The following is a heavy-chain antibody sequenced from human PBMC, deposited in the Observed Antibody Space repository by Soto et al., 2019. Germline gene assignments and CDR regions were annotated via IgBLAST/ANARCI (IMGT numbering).Heavy chain of an antibody. V-gene: IGHV1-46*01. Sequence: GASVKVSCKASGYTFTSYYMHWVRQAPGQGLEWMGIIYAGGGSTSYALKFEDRFTISADKSISTAYLQWSSLKASDTAMYYCARQAGVSYFDYWGQGTLVTVSS. J-gene: IGHJ4*02. CDR2: IYAGGGST. CDR3: ARQAGVSYFDY. CDR1: GYTFTSYY. D-gene: IGHD6-13*01.